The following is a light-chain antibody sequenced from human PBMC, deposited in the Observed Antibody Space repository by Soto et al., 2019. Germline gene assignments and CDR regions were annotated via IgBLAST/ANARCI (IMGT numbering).Light chain of an antibody. J-gene: IGLJ2*01. Sequence: QSALTQPPSVSGSPGQSVTISCTGTSSDVGSYDRVSWYQQPPGTAPKLMIYEVTNRPSGVPNRFSGSKSANTASLTISGLQPEDEADYYCSSYTTGSGLVFGGGTKVTVL. CDR2: EVT. CDR3: SSYTTGSGLV. CDR1: SSDVGSYDR. V-gene: IGLV2-18*02.